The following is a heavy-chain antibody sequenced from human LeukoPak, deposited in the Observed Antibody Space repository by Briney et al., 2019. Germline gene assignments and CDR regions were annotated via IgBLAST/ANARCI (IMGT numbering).Heavy chain of an antibody. CDR1: GFTSDDYA. D-gene: IGHD5-24*01. Sequence: GGSLRLSCAASGFTSDDYAMHWVRQAPGKGLEWVSGISWKSGTIGYADSLKGRFTISRDNAKNSLYLQMNSLRVEDMALYYCVKARRDGYNSWGIFDYWGQGTLVTVSS. CDR3: VKARRDGYNSWGIFDY. CDR2: ISWKSGTI. V-gene: IGHV3-9*02. J-gene: IGHJ4*02.